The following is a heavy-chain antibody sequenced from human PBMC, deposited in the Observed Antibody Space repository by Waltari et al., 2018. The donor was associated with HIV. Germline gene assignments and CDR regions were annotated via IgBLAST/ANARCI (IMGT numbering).Heavy chain of an antibody. CDR2: FYYSGST. CDR3: ASQQWVGSNWFDP. J-gene: IGHJ5*02. Sequence: QVQLQESGPGLVKPSETLSLPCTVSGGSISSYYWSWIRRPPGKGLEWIGYFYYSGSTNYNPSPKSRVTISVDTSKNQFSLKLSSVTAADTAVYYCASQQWVGSNWFDPWGQGTLVTVSS. D-gene: IGHD6-19*01. V-gene: IGHV4-59*01. CDR1: GGSISSYY.